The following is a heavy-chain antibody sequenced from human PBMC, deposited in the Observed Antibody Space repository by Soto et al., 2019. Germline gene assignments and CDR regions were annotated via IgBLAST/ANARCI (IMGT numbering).Heavy chain of an antibody. CDR3: AFYDSSGAWFDP. CDR1: GYTFTSYA. V-gene: IGHV1-46*01. D-gene: IGHD3-22*01. CDR2: INPSGGST. J-gene: IGHJ5*02. Sequence: ASVKVSCKASGYTFTSYAMHWVRQAPGQRLEWMGWINPSGGSTSYAQKFQGRVTMTRDTSTSTVYMELSSLRSEDTAVYYCAFYDSSGAWFDPWGQGTLVTVSS.